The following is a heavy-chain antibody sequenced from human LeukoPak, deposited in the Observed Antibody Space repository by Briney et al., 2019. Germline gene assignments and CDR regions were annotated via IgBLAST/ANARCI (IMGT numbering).Heavy chain of an antibody. J-gene: IGHJ4*02. D-gene: IGHD6-19*01. CDR2: ISYDGSNK. CDR1: GFTFSSNY. CDR3: ASTNIAVAGYFDY. V-gene: IGHV3-30-3*01. Sequence: QPGGSPRLSCAASGFTFSSNYMSWVRQAPGKGLEWVAVISYDGSNKYYADSVKGRFTISRDNSKNSLYLQMNSLRAEDTAVYYCASTNIAVAGYFDYWGQGTLVTVSS.